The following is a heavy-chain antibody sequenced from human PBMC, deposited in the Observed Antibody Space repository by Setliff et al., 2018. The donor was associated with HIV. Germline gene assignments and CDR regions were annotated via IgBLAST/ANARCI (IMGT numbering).Heavy chain of an antibody. J-gene: IGHJ4*02. V-gene: IGHV3-33*08. D-gene: IGHD3-22*01. CDR1: GFTFRDYG. CDR2: IWYDASQT. Sequence: GGSLRLSCAASGFTFRDYGMNWVRQAPGKGLEWVAFIWYDASQTYYEDSVKGRFTISRDNSKNTLYLQINSLRPEDTAVYYCARTNNNYYYDTSDYFAGYYFDSWGQGTLVTVSS. CDR3: ARTNNNYYYDTSDYFAGYYFDS.